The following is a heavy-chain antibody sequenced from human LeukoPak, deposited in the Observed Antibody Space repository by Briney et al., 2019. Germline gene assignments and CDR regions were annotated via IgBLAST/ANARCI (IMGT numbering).Heavy chain of an antibody. D-gene: IGHD2-8*02. CDR2: IGTVGDT. CDR1: GFTFSSYD. V-gene: IGHV3-13*01. CDR3: ARGLPGYWFDY. Sequence: PGGSLRLSCAASGFTFSSYDMYWVRQPTGKGLEWVSGIGTVGDTYYPGSVKGRFTISRENAKNSLYLQMNSLRAGDTAVYFCARGLPGYWFDYWGQGTLVTVSS. J-gene: IGHJ4*02.